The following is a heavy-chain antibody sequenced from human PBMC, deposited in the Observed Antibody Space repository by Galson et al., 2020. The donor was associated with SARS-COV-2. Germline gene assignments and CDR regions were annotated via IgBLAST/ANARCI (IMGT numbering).Heavy chain of an antibody. Sequence: GESLKISCAASGFTFSDYYMNWIRQAPGKGLEWVSYISSSSSYTDYADSVKGRFTISRDNAKNSLFLQMNSLRAEDTAIYYCARDQAYGDRIFDYWGQGTLVTVSS. D-gene: IGHD4-17*01. V-gene: IGHV3-11*06. CDR3: ARDQAYGDRIFDY. CDR2: ISSSSSYT. CDR1: GFTFSDYY. J-gene: IGHJ4*02.